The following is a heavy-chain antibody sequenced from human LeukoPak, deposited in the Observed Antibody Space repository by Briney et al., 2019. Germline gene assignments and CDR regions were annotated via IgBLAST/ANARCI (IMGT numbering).Heavy chain of an antibody. Sequence: PSETLSLTCTVSGGSISSYYWSWIRQPPGKGLEWIGYIYYTGTTNYNPSLKSRVTISLDASKSQFSLKLSSVTAADTAVYYCSSLVSSGLPNYWGQGTLVTVSS. CDR2: IYYTGTT. V-gene: IGHV4-59*08. D-gene: IGHD3-22*01. CDR3: SSLVSSGLPNY. CDR1: GGSISSYY. J-gene: IGHJ4*02.